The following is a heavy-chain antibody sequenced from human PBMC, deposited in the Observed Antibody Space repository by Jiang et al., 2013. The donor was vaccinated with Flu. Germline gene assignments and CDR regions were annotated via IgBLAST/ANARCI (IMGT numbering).Heavy chain of an antibody. D-gene: IGHD3-9*01. V-gene: IGHV1-18*01. CDR3: ARAGYYDILTSTYYFDY. J-gene: IGHJ4*02. Sequence: ISAYNGNTNYAQKLQGRVTMTTDTSTSTAYMELRSLRSDDTAVYYCARAGYYDILTSTYYFDYWGQGTLVTVSS. CDR2: ISAYNGNT.